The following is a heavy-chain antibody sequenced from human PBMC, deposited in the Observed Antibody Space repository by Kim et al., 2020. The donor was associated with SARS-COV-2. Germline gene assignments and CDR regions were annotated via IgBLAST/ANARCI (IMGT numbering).Heavy chain of an antibody. J-gene: IGHJ4*02. V-gene: IGHV4-38-2*02. CDR1: GYSISSGYY. Sequence: SETLSLTCTVSGYSISSGYYWGWIRQPPGKGLEWIGSIYHSGSTYYNPSLKSRFTISVDTSKNKFYLKLSSVTAADTAVYYCARDSPVDGAIDYWGQVTL. CDR2: IYHSGST. CDR3: ARDSPVDGAIDY. D-gene: IGHD4-17*01.